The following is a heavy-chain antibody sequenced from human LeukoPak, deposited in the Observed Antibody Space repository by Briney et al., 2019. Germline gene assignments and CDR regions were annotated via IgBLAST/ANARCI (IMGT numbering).Heavy chain of an antibody. V-gene: IGHV1-8*01. J-gene: IGHJ6*02. CDR1: GYTFTSYD. Sequence: GASVKVSCKASGYTFTSYDINWVRQATGQGLERMGWMNPNSGNTGYAQKFQGRVTMTRNTSISTAYMELSSLRSEDTAVYYCARTPSWVYYYYGMDVWGQGTTVTVSS. CDR2: MNPNSGNT. D-gene: IGHD7-27*01. CDR3: ARTPSWVYYYYGMDV.